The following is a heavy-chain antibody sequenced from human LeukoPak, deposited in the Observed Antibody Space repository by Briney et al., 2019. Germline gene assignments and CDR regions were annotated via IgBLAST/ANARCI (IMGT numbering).Heavy chain of an antibody. V-gene: IGHV1-2*02. D-gene: IGHD1-26*01. J-gene: IGHJ6*03. CDR1: GYIFTDYY. CDR2: INPHSGGT. Sequence: ASVKVSCKASGYIFTDYYIHWVRQAPGQGLEWMGWINPHSGGTNYARLFHGRVTMTRDTSITTAYMELSRLRSDDTAVYYCARVAGGSYHLASYYYYYMDVWGKGTTVTVSS. CDR3: ARVAGGSYHLASYYYYYMDV.